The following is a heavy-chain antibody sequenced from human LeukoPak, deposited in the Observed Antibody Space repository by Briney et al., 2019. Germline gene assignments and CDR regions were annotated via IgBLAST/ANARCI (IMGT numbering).Heavy chain of an antibody. CDR2: MNPNRGGT. CDR1: GYTFTGHY. Sequence: GASVTVSCEASGYTFTGHYMHWVRQAPEQGPEWWGWMNPNRGGTNYAQKFQGRVTMTRDTSISTAYMELSRLRSDDTAVYYRARDQPLAGTGPAHSRGQGTMGPVS. D-gene: IGHD6-19*01. V-gene: IGHV1-2*02. CDR3: ARDQPLAGTGPAHS. J-gene: IGHJ3*01.